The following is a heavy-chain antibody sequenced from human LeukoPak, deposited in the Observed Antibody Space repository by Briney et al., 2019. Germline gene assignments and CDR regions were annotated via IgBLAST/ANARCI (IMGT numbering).Heavy chain of an antibody. Sequence: ASVKVSRKASGYTFTSYGISWVRQAPGQGLEWMGWISAYNGNTNYAQKLQGRVTMTTDTSTSTAHMELRSLRSDDTAVYYCARCQYCTNGVCYFGNWFDPWGQGTLVTVSS. D-gene: IGHD2-8*01. J-gene: IGHJ5*02. V-gene: IGHV1-18*01. CDR2: ISAYNGNT. CDR3: ARCQYCTNGVCYFGNWFDP. CDR1: GYTFTSYG.